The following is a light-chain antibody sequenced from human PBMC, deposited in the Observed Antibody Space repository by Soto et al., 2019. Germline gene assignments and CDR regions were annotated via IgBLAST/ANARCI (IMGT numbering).Light chain of an antibody. Sequence: QSALTQPASVSGSPGQSITISCTGTSSDVGTYDYVSWYQQHPDKAPRLMIYDVSNRPSGVSNRFSGSKSGYTASLTISGRQAEDEADYYCSSFTSSTTVVFGGGTKLTVL. V-gene: IGLV2-14*03. CDR1: SSDVGTYDY. CDR2: DVS. J-gene: IGLJ3*02. CDR3: SSFTSSTTVV.